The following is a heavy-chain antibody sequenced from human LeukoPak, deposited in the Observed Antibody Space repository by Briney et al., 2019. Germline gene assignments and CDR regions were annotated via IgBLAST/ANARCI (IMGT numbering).Heavy chain of an antibody. CDR1: GGTFSSYA. CDR3: ATTFYDSSGYYLSYFDY. CDR2: IIPIFGTA. Sequence: SVKVTCKASGGTFSSYAISWVRQAPGQGLEWMGGIIPIFGTANYAQKFQGRVTITTDESTSTAYMELSSLRSEDTAVYYCATTFYDSSGYYLSYFDYWGQGTLVTVSS. J-gene: IGHJ4*02. V-gene: IGHV1-69*05. D-gene: IGHD3-22*01.